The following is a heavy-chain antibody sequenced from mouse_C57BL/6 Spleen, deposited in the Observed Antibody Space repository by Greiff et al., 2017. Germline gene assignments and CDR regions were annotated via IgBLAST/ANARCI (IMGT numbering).Heavy chain of an antibody. CDR1: GYTFTDYY. J-gene: IGHJ1*03. V-gene: IGHV1-26*01. CDR3: ATSYWYFDV. Sequence: EVQLQQSGPELVKPGASVKISCKASGYTFTDYYMNWVKQSHGKSLEWIGDINPNNGGTSYNQKFKGKATLTVDKSSSTAYMELRSLPSEDSAVYYCATSYWYFDVWGTGTTVTVSS. CDR2: INPNNGGT.